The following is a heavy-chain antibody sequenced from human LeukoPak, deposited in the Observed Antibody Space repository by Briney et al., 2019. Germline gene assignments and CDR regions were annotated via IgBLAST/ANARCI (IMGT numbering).Heavy chain of an antibody. CDR3: AGDYGDYEGGPGY. CDR2: IYYSGST. J-gene: IGHJ4*02. D-gene: IGHD4-17*01. V-gene: IGHV4-39*07. Sequence: SETLSLTCTVSGGSISSSSYYWGWIRQPPGKGLEWIGSIYYSGSTYYNPSLKSRVTISVDTSKNQFSLKLSSVTAADTAVYYCAGDYGDYEGGPGYWGQGTLVTVSS. CDR1: GGSISSSSYY.